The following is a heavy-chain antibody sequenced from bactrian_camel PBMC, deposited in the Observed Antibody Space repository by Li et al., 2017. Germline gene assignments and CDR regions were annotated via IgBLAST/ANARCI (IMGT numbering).Heavy chain of an antibody. V-gene: IGHV3S54*01. D-gene: IGHD6*01. CDR2: VYTRSGNT. CDR3: AADRGYGGNCGTTRRY. Sequence: HVQLVESGGGSVQAGGSLRLSCAASGYTISNMCSMGWFRQAPGNERERVAFVYTRSGNTDYADSVRGRLTLSQDNAKNTLYLQMNSLKPEDTAMYYCAADRGYGGNCGTTRRYWGQGTQVTVS. CDR1: GYTISNMCS. J-gene: IGHJ4*01.